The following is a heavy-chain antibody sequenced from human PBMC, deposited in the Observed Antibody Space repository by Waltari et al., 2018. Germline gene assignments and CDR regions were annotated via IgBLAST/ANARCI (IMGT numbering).Heavy chain of an antibody. CDR1: GFTFSSYA. D-gene: IGHD1-26*01. J-gene: IGHJ4*02. CDR2: ISYDGSNK. CDR3: ARAGGSYSFDY. Sequence: QVQLVESGGGVVQPGRSLRLSCAASGFTFSSYAMHWVRQAPGKGLGWGAVISYDGSNKYYADSVKGRFTISRDNSKNTLYLQMNSLRAEDTAVYYCARAGGSYSFDYWGQGTLVTVSS. V-gene: IGHV3-30-3*01.